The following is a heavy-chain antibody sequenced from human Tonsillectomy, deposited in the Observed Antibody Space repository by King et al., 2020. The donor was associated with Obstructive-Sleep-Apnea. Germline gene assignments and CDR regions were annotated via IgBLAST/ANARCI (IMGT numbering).Heavy chain of an antibody. CDR2: INHSGST. CDR1: GGSFSGYY. CDR3: ARVAYYGSGSYPPSSVAGPADGFDL. D-gene: IGHD3-10*01. V-gene: IGHV4-34*01. Sequence: VQLQQWGAGLLKPSETLSLSCAVYGGSFSGYYWSWIRQPPRKGLEWIGEINHSGSTNYNPSLKSRVTISVDTSKNKFSLKLSSVTAADTAVYYCARVAYYGSGSYPPSSVAGPADGFDLWGQGTMVTVSS. J-gene: IGHJ3*01.